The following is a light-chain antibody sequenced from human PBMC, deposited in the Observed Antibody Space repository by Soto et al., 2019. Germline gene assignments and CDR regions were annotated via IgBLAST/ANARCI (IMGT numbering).Light chain of an antibody. Sequence: EIVMTQSPATLSVSPGETATLSCRASQSVTYNLAWYQQKPGQRPRLLIYRAFTRATGIPARFSGSGSGTEFTLTISSLQSEDFAVYYCQQYKNWPPLTFGGGTKVEIK. V-gene: IGKV3-15*01. CDR1: QSVTYN. CDR3: QQYKNWPPLT. J-gene: IGKJ4*01. CDR2: RAF.